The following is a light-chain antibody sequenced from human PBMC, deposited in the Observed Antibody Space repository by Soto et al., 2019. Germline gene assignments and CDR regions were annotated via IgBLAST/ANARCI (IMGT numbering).Light chain of an antibody. CDR1: QSISSY. Sequence: DIHMTQTTSSLSASVGDRVTITCRASQSISSYLNWYQQKPGKAPKLLIYAASSLQSGVPSRFSGSGSGTDFTLTISSLQPEDFATYYCQQSYSTVAFGQGTRLEI. V-gene: IGKV1-39*01. CDR2: AAS. J-gene: IGKJ5*01. CDR3: QQSYSTVA.